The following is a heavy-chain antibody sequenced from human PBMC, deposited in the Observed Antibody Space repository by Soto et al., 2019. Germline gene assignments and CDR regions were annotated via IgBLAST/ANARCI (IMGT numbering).Heavy chain of an antibody. J-gene: IGHJ6*02. V-gene: IGHV1-69*13. Sequence: SVKVSCKASGGTFSSYAISWVRQAPGQGLEWMGGIIPIFGTANYAQKFQGRVTITADESTSTAYMELSSLRSEDTAVYYCASVEMATIIGGYYYYGMDVWGQGTTVTVSS. CDR2: IIPIFGTA. D-gene: IGHD5-12*01. CDR1: GGTFSSYA. CDR3: ASVEMATIIGGYYYYGMDV.